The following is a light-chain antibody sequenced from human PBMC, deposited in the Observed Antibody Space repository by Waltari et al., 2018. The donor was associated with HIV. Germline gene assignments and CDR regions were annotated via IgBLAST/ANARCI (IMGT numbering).Light chain of an antibody. J-gene: IGKJ1*01. Sequence: DIQMTQSPSTLSASVGDRVTITCRASQSLSNWLAWYQQKPGKAPKLLIYKASILESGVPSRFSGSGSGTEFTLTISSLQPDDFATFYCQQYNTSPWTFGQGTKVDNK. CDR3: QQYNTSPWT. V-gene: IGKV1-5*03. CDR2: KAS. CDR1: QSLSNW.